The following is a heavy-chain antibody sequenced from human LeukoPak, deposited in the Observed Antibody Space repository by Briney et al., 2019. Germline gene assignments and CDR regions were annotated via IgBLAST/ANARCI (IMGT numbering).Heavy chain of an antibody. J-gene: IGHJ4*02. CDR2: ISGNGGST. CDR1: GFTFASYA. D-gene: IGHD6-13*01. CDR3: AKAPLVGIAAAGGAFFY. V-gene: IGHV3-23*01. Sequence: GGSLRLSCAASGFTFASYAMSWARQAPGKGLEWVSAISGNGGSTYYADSVKGRFSISRDNSKNTLYLQMNSLRAEGTALYYCAKAPLVGIAAAGGAFFYWGQGTLVTVSS.